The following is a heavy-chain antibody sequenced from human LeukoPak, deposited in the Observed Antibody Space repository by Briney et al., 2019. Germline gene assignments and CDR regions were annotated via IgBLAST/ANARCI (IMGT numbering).Heavy chain of an antibody. CDR3: ARARTAQYNWFDP. J-gene: IGHJ5*02. CDR2: ISSSSSII. CDR1: GFTFSSYS. Sequence: GGSLRLSCAASGFTFSSYSMNWVRQAPGKGLEWVSYISSSSSIIYYADSVKSRFTISRDNAKNSLYLQMDSLRAEDTAVYYCARARTAQYNWFDPWGQGTLVTVSS. D-gene: IGHD4-17*01. V-gene: IGHV3-48*01.